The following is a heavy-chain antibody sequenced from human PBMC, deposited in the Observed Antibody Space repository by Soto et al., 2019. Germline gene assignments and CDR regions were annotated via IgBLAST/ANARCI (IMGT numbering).Heavy chain of an antibody. CDR3: AKATATGGGAFDI. V-gene: IGHV3-23*01. Sequence: LRLSCAASGFICSSYDMSWVRQAPGKGLEWVSTILVDGRTFYVDSVKGRFTISRDNSKNTVYLQMNSLTAGDTALYYCAKATATGGGAFDICGQGTMVTVSS. D-gene: IGHD2-8*02. CDR1: GFICSSYD. CDR2: ILVDGRT. J-gene: IGHJ3*02.